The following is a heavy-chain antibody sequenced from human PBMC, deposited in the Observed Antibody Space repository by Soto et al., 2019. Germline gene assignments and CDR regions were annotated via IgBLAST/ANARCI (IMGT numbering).Heavy chain of an antibody. Sequence: PGGSLRLSCAASGFTFSSYAMSWVRQAPGKGLEWVSAISGSGGSTYYADSVKGRFTISRDNSKNTLYLQMNSLRAEDTAVYYCAKNYYDSSGYYYFLGYFDYWGQGTLVTVSS. CDR1: GFTFSSYA. D-gene: IGHD3-22*01. V-gene: IGHV3-23*01. CDR3: AKNYYDSSGYYYFLGYFDY. J-gene: IGHJ4*02. CDR2: ISGSGGST.